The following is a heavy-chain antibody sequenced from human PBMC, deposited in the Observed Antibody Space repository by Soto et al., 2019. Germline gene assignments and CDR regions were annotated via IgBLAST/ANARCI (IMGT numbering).Heavy chain of an antibody. CDR2: ISLYSDGT. Sequence: ASVKVSCKTSGYTFSNYGITWVRQAPGQPLEWLGWISLYSDGTNYAQKFQGRFSMTTDTSTTTAYMELRSLRSDDTAVYYCARVVPGAEAWFGPWGQGTLVTVS. V-gene: IGHV1-18*01. CDR3: ARVVPGAEAWFGP. D-gene: IGHD2-2*01. J-gene: IGHJ5*02. CDR1: GYTFSNYG.